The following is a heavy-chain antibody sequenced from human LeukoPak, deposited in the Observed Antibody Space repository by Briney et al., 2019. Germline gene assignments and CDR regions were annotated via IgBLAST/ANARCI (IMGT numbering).Heavy chain of an antibody. Sequence: SETLSLTCTVSGDSISSYYWSWIRQPPGKGLEWIGYVYYTGSTNHNPSLRSRVTISVDTSNNQFSLKMRSVTAADTAVYYCARVMSGSAFDIWGQGTMVTVSS. CDR3: ARVMSGSAFDI. CDR2: VYYTGST. CDR1: GDSISSYY. D-gene: IGHD3-16*01. J-gene: IGHJ3*02. V-gene: IGHV4-59*01.